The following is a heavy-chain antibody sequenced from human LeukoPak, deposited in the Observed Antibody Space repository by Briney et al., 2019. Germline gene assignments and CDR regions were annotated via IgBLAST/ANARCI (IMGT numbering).Heavy chain of an antibody. V-gene: IGHV3-33*01. Sequence: GGSLRLSCAASGFTFSSYGMHWVRQAPGKGLEWVAVIWYDGSNKYYADSVKGRFTISRDNSKNTLYLQMNSLRAEDTAVYYCARAYRVLRYFDGNGGSDYYYGMDVWGQGTTVTVSS. J-gene: IGHJ6*02. CDR2: IWYDGSNK. CDR1: GFTFSSYG. CDR3: ARAYRVLRYFDGNGGSDYYYGMDV. D-gene: IGHD3-9*01.